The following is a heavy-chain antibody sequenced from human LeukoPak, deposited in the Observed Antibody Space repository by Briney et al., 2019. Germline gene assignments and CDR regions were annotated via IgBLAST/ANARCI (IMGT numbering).Heavy chain of an antibody. Sequence: GGSLRLSCAASGFTFSSYSMNWVRQAPGKGLEWVSSISSSSSYIYYADSVKGRFTISRDNSKNTLYLQMNSLRAEDTAVYYCAKVGRPDYWGQGTLVTVSS. J-gene: IGHJ4*02. CDR1: GFTFSSYS. CDR3: AKVGRPDY. CDR2: ISSSSSYI. D-gene: IGHD3-10*01. V-gene: IGHV3-21*01.